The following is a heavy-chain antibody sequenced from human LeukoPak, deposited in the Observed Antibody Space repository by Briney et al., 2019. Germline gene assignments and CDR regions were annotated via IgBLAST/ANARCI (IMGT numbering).Heavy chain of an antibody. D-gene: IGHD6-13*01. CDR3: ARRRAEGGSNGHYNWFDP. V-gene: IGHV4-59*08. J-gene: IGHJ5*02. Sequence: SETLSLTCLVSGDSISGHYWSWIRQPPREVLEWIGYLYFSGTTKYNPSLESRVTISVDTSKNQFSLKLSSVTAADTAVYYCARRRAEGGSNGHYNWFDPWGQGILVTVSS. CDR2: LYFSGTT. CDR1: GDSISGHY.